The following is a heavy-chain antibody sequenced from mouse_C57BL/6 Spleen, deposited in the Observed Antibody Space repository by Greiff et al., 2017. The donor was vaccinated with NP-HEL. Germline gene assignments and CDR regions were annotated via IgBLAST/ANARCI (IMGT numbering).Heavy chain of an antibody. CDR2: IDPENGDT. D-gene: IGHD2-4*01. V-gene: IGHV14-4*01. J-gene: IGHJ3*01. Sequence: EVQLQESGAELVRPGASVKLSCTASGFNIKDDYMHWVKQRPEQGLEWIGWIDPENGDTEYASKFQGKATITADTSSNTAYLQLSSLTSEDTAVYYCTVYYDYDPFAYWGQGTLVTVSA. CDR1: GFNIKDDY. CDR3: TVYYDYDPFAY.